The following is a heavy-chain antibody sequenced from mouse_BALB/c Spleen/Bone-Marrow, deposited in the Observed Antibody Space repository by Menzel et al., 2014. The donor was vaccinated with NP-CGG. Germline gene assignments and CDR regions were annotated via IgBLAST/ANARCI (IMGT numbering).Heavy chain of an antibody. D-gene: IGHD1-1*01. Sequence: EVKLVESGGGLVQPGGSLRLSCAPSGFTFTDYYMTWVRQPSGKALEWLSFIRNEANGYTTEYSASVKGRFTISRDNSQSILYLQMNTLRPEDSATYYCARDNGSCPSYWFFNVWGAGTTVTVSS. J-gene: IGHJ1*01. CDR3: ARDNGSCPSYWFFNV. CDR1: GFTFTDYY. CDR2: IRNEANGYTT. V-gene: IGHV7-3*02.